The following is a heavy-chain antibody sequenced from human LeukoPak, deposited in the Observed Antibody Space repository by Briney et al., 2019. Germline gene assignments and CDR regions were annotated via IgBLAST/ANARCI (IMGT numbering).Heavy chain of an antibody. CDR3: ARALIAVARLYYGMDV. Sequence: SVKVSCKASGGTFSSYAISWVRQAPGQGLEWMGGIIPIFGTANYAQKFQGRVTITADESTSTAYMELSSLRSEDTAVYYCARALIAVARLYYGMDVWGQGTTVTASS. V-gene: IGHV1-69*01. D-gene: IGHD6-19*01. J-gene: IGHJ6*02. CDR2: IIPIFGTA. CDR1: GGTFSSYA.